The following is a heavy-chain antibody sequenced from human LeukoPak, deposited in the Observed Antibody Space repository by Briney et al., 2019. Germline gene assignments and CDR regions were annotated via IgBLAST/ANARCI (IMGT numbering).Heavy chain of an antibody. Sequence: GSLRLSCAASGFTFSSYSMNWVRQAPGKGLEWISVISGSGGRTSYADSVKGRFIISRNNSKNTLHLQMHSLRAEDTAVYYCVKEKLAYCGGDCFGEYFQDWGQGTLVTVSS. D-gene: IGHD2-21*02. CDR3: VKEKLAYCGGDCFGEYFQD. CDR1: GFTFSSYS. CDR2: ISGSGGRT. V-gene: IGHV3-23*01. J-gene: IGHJ1*01.